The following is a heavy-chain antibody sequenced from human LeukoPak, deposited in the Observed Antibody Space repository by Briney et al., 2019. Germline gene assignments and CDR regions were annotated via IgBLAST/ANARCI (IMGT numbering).Heavy chain of an antibody. V-gene: IGHV1-24*01. CDR2: FDPEDGET. D-gene: IGHD3-10*01. CDR1: GYTLTELS. Sequence: ASVKVSCKVSGYTLTELSMHWVRQAPGKGLEWMGGFDPEDGETIYAQKFQGRVTMTEDTSTDTAYMELSSLRSEDTAVYYCAGGTLWFGELFYGMDVWGQGTTVTVSS. J-gene: IGHJ6*02. CDR3: AGGTLWFGELFYGMDV.